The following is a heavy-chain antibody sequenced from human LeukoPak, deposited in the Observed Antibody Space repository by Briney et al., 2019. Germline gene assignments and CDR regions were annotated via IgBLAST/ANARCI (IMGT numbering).Heavy chain of an antibody. V-gene: IGHV4-34*01. CDR1: GGSFSGYY. Sequence: SETLSLTCAVYGGSFSGYYWSWIRQPPGKGLEWIGEINHSGSTNYNPSLKSRVTISVDTSKNQFSLKPSSVTAADTAVYYCARCHSSSSIAAAGTRRWFDPWGQGTLVTVSS. CDR2: INHSGST. J-gene: IGHJ5*02. CDR3: ARCHSSSSIAAAGTRRWFDP. D-gene: IGHD6-13*01.